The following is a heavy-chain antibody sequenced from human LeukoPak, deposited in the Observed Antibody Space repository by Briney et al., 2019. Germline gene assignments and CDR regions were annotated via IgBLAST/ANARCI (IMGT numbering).Heavy chain of an antibody. Sequence: ASVKVSCKASGYTFTSYGISWVRQAPGQGLEWMGWISAYNGNTNYAQKLQGRVTMTTDTSTSTAYMELRSLRSDDTAVYYCARGGYYDSLTGEYYFDYWGQGTLVTVSS. D-gene: IGHD3-9*01. J-gene: IGHJ4*02. CDR2: ISAYNGNT. CDR3: ARGGYYDSLTGEYYFDY. V-gene: IGHV1-18*01. CDR1: GYTFTSYG.